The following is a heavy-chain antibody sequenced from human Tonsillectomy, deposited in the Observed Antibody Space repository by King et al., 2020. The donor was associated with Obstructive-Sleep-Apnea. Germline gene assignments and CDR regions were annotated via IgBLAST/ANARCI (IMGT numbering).Heavy chain of an antibody. CDR2: IFSNDEK. Sequence: TLKESGPVLVKPTETLTLTCTVSGFSLSNARMGVSWIRQPPGKALEWLAHIFSNDEKSYRTSLRSRLTISKDTSKSQVVLTMTNMDSVDTATYYCARMHDTSGYHSGSWGQGTLVTVSS. D-gene: IGHD3-22*01. CDR1: GFSLSNARMG. V-gene: IGHV2-26*01. CDR3: ARMHDTSGYHSGS. J-gene: IGHJ5*02.